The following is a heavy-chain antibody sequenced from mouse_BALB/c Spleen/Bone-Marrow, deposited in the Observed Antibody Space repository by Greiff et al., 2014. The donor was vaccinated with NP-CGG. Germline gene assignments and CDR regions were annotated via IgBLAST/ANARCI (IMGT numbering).Heavy chain of an antibody. D-gene: IGHD1-1*02. V-gene: IGHV1-82*01. CDR3: ARWWDIYCDV. Sequence: QVQLQQSGPEVVKPGASVKISCKASGYAFSNSWMNWVKQRPGQGLEWIGRIYPGDGNTNYNGKFKGKATLTADKSSSTAYMQLTSLTSVDSAVYFCARWWDIYCDVWAQEPRPPSPQ. J-gene: IGHJ1*01. CDR1: GYAFSNSW. CDR2: IYPGDGNT.